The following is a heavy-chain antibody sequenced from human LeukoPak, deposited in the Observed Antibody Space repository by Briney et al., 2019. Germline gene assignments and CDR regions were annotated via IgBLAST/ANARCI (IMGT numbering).Heavy chain of an antibody. CDR3: AKIYYDSSGFYYFDY. J-gene: IGHJ4*02. D-gene: IGHD3-22*01. CDR1: GFTFSSYS. Sequence: GGSLRLSCAASGFTFSSYSMNWVRQAPGKGLEWVSSISSSSSYIYYADSVKGRFTISRDNAKNSLYLQMNSLRAEDTAVYYCAKIYYDSSGFYYFDYWGQGTLVTVSS. V-gene: IGHV3-21*04. CDR2: ISSSSSYI.